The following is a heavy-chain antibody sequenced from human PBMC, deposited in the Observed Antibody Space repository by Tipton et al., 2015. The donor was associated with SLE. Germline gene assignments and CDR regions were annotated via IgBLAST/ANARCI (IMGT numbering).Heavy chain of an antibody. J-gene: IGHJ6*02. V-gene: IGHV3-30*04. CDR2: ISYDGENE. Sequence: SLRLSCGASRFTFGSYAMHWVRQAPGKGLEWVAVISYDGENEYSADSVKGRFTISRDNSKNTLYLQMHSLGPDDSGVYYCAKDRAAAVTTDYGLDVWGQGTTVTVSS. D-gene: IGHD4-17*01. CDR1: RFTFGSYA. CDR3: AKDRAAAVTTDYGLDV.